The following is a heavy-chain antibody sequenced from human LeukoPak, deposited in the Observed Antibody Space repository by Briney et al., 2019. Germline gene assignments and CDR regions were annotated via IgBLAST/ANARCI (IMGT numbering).Heavy chain of an antibody. D-gene: IGHD5-12*01. V-gene: IGHV1-2*02. CDR3: ARMWGNEVATIKPFDY. CDR1: GYTFTGYY. J-gene: IGHJ4*02. CDR2: INPNTGGT. Sequence: ASVKVSCKASGYTFTGYYIHWVRQAPGQGLEWMGWINPNTGGTNYALRFQGRVTMTRDTSISTAYMVVSRPRSDDTAVYYCARMWGNEVATIKPFDYWGQGTPVTVSS.